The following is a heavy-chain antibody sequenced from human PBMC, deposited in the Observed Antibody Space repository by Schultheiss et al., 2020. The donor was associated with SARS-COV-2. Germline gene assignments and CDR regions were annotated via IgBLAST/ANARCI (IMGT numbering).Heavy chain of an antibody. J-gene: IGHJ4*02. CDR1: GGTFSTYT. Sequence: ASVKVSCKASGGTFSTYTISWVRQAPGQGLEWMGGINPNSGGTNYAQKFQGRITMARDTSISTAYMELTSLTSDDTAVYYCARGVTPRYNGDPHYWGQGTLVTVSS. V-gene: IGHV1-2*02. D-gene: IGHD4-17*01. CDR2: INPNSGGT. CDR3: ARGVTPRYNGDPHY.